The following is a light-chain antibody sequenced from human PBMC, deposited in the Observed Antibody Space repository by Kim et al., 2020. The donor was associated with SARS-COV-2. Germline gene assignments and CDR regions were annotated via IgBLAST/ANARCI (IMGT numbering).Light chain of an antibody. CDR2: DAS. V-gene: IGKV1-33*01. Sequence: DIQMTQSPSSLSASVGDRVTITCQASQDIAEYLNWYQQKPGKAPKLLIYDASTVETGVPSRFSGGGSGTDFTFTISSLQPEDIATYYCQQFDNLPWTFGQGTKVDIK. CDR1: QDIAEY. J-gene: IGKJ1*01. CDR3: QQFDNLPWT.